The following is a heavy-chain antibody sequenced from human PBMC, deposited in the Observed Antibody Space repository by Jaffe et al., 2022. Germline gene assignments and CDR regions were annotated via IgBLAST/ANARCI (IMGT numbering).Heavy chain of an antibody. V-gene: IGHV3-49*04. J-gene: IGHJ4*02. CDR1: GFTFGDYA. CDR3: TRVSFTVWFGELFFDY. D-gene: IGHD3-10*01. CDR2: IRSKAYGGTT. Sequence: EVQLVESGGGLVQPGRSLRLSCTASGFTFGDYAMSWVRQAPGKGLEWVGFIRSKAYGGTTEYAASVKGRFTISRDDSKSIAYLQMNSLKTEDTAVYYCTRVSFTVWFGELFFDYWGQGTLVTVSS.